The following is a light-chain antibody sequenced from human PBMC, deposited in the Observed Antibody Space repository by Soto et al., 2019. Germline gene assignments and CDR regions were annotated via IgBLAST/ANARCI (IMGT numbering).Light chain of an antibody. V-gene: IGKV3-11*01. J-gene: IGKJ1*01. CDR2: DAS. CDR3: QQYGSTRWT. CDR1: QSVSSY. Sequence: EIVLTQSPATLSLSPGERATLSCRASQSVSSYLAWYQQKPGQAPRLLIYDASNRATGIPARFSGSGSGTDFTLTISRLEPEDFAVYYCQQYGSTRWTFGQGTKVEIK.